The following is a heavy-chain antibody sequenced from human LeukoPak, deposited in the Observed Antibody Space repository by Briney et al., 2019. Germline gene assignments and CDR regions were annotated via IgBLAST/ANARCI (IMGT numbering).Heavy chain of an antibody. CDR2: VSYDGSKK. CDR1: GFAFSNFV. V-gene: IGHV3-30*07. D-gene: IGHD3-22*01. J-gene: IGHJ4*02. Sequence: GGSLRLSCAASGFAFSNFVMHWVRQAPGKGLEWVAGVSYDGSKKYYADSARGRFTISRDNSKNTLYLQMNSLRAEDTAVYYCARDLRDYGSSAYLVEWGQGSLVTVSS. CDR3: ARDLRDYGSSAYLVE.